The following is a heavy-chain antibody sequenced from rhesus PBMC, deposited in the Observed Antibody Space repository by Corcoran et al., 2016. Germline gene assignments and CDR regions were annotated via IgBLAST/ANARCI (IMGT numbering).Heavy chain of an antibody. CDR1: GGSIIYNY. Sequence: QVQLQESGPGLVNPSATLSLTCVVSGGSIIYNYWGWIRQSPGQGLEWMGSVFGGSGSTNNNPSLKSRVTISIDPSKNQLSLRLNSVTAADTAVYFCAKMVSSWNNPAFDFWGQGLRVTVSS. J-gene: IGHJ3*01. CDR3: AKMVSSWNNPAFDF. CDR2: VFGGSGST. D-gene: IGHD1-20*01. V-gene: IGHV4S11*01.